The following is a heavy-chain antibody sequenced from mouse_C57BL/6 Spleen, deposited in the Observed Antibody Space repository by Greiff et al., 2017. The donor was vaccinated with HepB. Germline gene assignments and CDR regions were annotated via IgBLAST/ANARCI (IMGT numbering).Heavy chain of an antibody. CDR1: GYTFTSYW. CDR2: IDPSDSYT. CDR3: AATVVAHWYFDV. Sequence: QVQLQQPGAELVMPGASVKLSCKASGYTFTSYWMHWVKQRPGQGLEWIGEIDPSDSYTNYNQKFKGKSTLTVEKYSSTAYMQLSSLTSEDSAVYYCAATVVAHWYFDVWGTGTTVTVSS. J-gene: IGHJ1*03. D-gene: IGHD1-1*01. V-gene: IGHV1-69*01.